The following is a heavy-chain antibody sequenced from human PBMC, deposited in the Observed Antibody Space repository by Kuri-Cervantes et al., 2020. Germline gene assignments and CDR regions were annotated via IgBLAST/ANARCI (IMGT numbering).Heavy chain of an antibody. V-gene: IGHV4-34*01. CDR2: INHSGNT. CDR3: ARDIGEVAARPLNWFDP. D-gene: IGHD6-6*01. Sequence: GSLRLSCAVYGVSFSDYSWSWIRQPPGKGLEWIGEINHSGNTNYNPSLKSRVTISVDKSKNQFSLKLSSVTAADTAVYYCARDIGEVAARPLNWFDPWGQGTLVTVSS. CDR1: GVSFSDYS. J-gene: IGHJ5*02.